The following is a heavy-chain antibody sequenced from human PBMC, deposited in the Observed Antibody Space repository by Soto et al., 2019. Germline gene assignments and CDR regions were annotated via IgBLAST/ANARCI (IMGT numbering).Heavy chain of an antibody. CDR2: ISSSSYI. J-gene: IGHJ4*02. CDR1: GFTFSSYS. Sequence: GGSLRLSCAASGFTFSSYSMNWVRQAPGKGLEWVSSISSSSYIYYADSVKGRFTISRDNAKNSLYLQMNSLRAEDTAVYYCAREAVARPNDYWGQGTLVTVS. CDR3: AREAVARPNDY. V-gene: IGHV3-21*01. D-gene: IGHD6-19*01.